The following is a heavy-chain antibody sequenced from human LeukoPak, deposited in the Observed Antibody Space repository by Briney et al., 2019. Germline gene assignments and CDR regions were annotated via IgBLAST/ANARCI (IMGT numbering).Heavy chain of an antibody. CDR3: ARDVGYCSGGSCYLDY. CDR2: ISSSSSYI. J-gene: IGHJ4*02. Sequence: GGSLRLSCAASGFTFSSYSMNWVRQAPGKGLEWVSSISSSSSYIYYADSVKGRFTISRDNAKNSLYLQMNSLRAEDTAVYYCARDVGYCSGGSCYLDYWGQGTLVTVSS. V-gene: IGHV3-21*01. D-gene: IGHD2-15*01. CDR1: GFTFSSYS.